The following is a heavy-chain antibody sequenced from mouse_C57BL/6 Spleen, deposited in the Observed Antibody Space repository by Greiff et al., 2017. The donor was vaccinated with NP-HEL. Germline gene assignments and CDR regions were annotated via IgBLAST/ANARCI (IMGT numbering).Heavy chain of an antibody. CDR1: GFTLSDYG. CDR3: ARTGIGRYFDV. Sequence: EVQGVESGGGLVKPGGSLKLSCAASGFTLSDYGMHWVRQAPEKGLEWVAYISSGSSTIYYADTVKGRFTISRDNAKNTLFLQMTSLRSEDTAMYYCARTGIGRYFDVWGTGTTVTVSS. D-gene: IGHD4-1*01. V-gene: IGHV5-17*01. J-gene: IGHJ1*03. CDR2: ISSGSSTI.